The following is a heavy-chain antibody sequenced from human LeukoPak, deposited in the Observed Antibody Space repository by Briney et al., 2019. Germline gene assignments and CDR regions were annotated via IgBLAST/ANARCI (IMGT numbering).Heavy chain of an antibody. V-gene: IGHV4-59*01. CDR1: GGSISSYY. D-gene: IGHD1-14*01. CDR2: IYYSGST. Sequence: SETLSPTCTVSGGSISSYYWSWIRQPPGKGLEWFGYIYYSGSTNYNPSLKSRVTISVDTSKNQFSLKLSSVTAADTAVYYCARVSSGRYTNWGQGTLVTVSS. J-gene: IGHJ4*02. CDR3: ARVSSGRYTN.